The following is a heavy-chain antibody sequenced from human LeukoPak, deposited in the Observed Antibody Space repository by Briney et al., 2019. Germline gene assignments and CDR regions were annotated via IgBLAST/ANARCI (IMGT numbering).Heavy chain of an antibody. Sequence: GGSVRLSCAASGFPFSDYYMSWIRPAPGKGVEGVSYISSSGSTIYYADSVKGRFTISRDNAKNSLYLQMNSLRAEDTAVYYCARGNYYDSSGYYNWGQGTLVTVSS. CDR1: GFPFSDYY. CDR3: ARGNYYDSSGYYN. V-gene: IGHV3-11*01. J-gene: IGHJ4*02. CDR2: ISSSGSTI. D-gene: IGHD3-22*01.